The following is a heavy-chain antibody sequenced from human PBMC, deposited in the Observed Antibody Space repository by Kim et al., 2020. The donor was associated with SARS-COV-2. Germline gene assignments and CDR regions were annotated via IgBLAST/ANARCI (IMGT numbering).Heavy chain of an antibody. J-gene: IGHJ6*02. CDR3: ARPYSSYVDYYGMDV. D-gene: IGHD4-4*01. Sequence: SETLSLTCTVSGGSISSSSYYWGWIRQPPGKGLEWIGSIYYSGSTYYNPSLKSRVTISVDTSKNQFSLKLSSVTAADTAVYYCARPYSSYVDYYGMDVWGQGTTVTVSS. V-gene: IGHV4-39*01. CDR2: IYYSGST. CDR1: GGSISSSSYY.